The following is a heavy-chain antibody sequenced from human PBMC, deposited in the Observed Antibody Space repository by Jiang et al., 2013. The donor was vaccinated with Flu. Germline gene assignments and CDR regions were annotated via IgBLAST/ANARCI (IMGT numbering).Heavy chain of an antibody. CDR2: IIPRFGIP. CDR1: GGTFRSYA. V-gene: IGHV1-69*01. CDR3: ARGDYGDLGWYFDL. Sequence: GAEVKEPGSSVKVSCEASGGTFRSYAFSWVRQARGQGLEWMGGIIPRFGIPNHAXKFQGRVMITADESTSTVYMDLSSLRSEDTAVYYCARGDYGDLGWYFDLWGRGTLVIVSS. J-gene: IGHJ2*01. D-gene: IGHD4-17*01.